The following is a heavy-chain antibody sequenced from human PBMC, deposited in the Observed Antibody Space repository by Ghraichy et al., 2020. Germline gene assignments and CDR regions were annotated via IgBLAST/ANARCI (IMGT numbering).Heavy chain of an antibody. CDR3: ARDRGFAVAGTDY. D-gene: IGHD6-19*01. J-gene: IGHJ4*02. CDR1: GFTFRSYT. CDR2: INTGSNYI. V-gene: IGHV3-21*01. Sequence: GGSLKLSCSASGFTFRSYTMNWVRQAPGNGLEWVLTINTGSNYIYYADSVKGRFTISRDNAKNSLYLQMNSLTAEDTAVYYCARDRGFAVAGTDYWGLGTLVTVSS.